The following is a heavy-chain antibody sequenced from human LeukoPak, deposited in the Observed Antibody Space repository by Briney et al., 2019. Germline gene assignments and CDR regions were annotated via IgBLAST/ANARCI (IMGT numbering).Heavy chain of an antibody. D-gene: IGHD2-15*01. V-gene: IGHV3-23*01. CDR2: ISGSGGNT. CDR3: AKRFCSGRSCYSVDDAFDI. J-gene: IGHJ3*02. Sequence: GGSLRLSCAASGFIFSTYAMSWVRQAPGKGLDWVSGISGSGGNTYYAGSVKGRFTISRDNSKNTLYLQMNSLRADDTAIYYCAKRFCSGRSCYSVDDAFDIWGQGTMVTVSS. CDR1: GFIFSTYA.